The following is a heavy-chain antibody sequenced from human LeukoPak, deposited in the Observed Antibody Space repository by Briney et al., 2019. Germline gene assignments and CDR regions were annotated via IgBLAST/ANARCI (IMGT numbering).Heavy chain of an antibody. CDR2: IYYSGST. CDR1: GGSISSYY. D-gene: IGHD2-8*01. Sequence: SETLSLTCTVSGGSISSYYWSWIRQPPGKGLEWIGYIYYSGSTNYNPSLKSRVTISVDTSKNQFSLKLSSVTAADTAVYYCARDPWSYYYMGVWGKGTTVTVSS. J-gene: IGHJ6*03. CDR3: ARDPWSYYYMGV. V-gene: IGHV4-59*01.